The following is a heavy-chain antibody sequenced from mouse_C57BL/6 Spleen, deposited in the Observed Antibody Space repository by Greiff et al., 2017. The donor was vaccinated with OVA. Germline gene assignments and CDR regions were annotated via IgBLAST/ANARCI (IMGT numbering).Heavy chain of an antibody. V-gene: IGHV6-3*01. J-gene: IGHJ4*01. Sequence: EVKVEESGGGLLQPGGSMKLSCVASGFTFSNSWMNWVRQSPEKWLEWVSQIRLKSDNYATHYAESVKGRFTISRDDSKSSVYLQMNNLRAEDTGIYYCTGHVTTMDYWGQGTSVTVSS. CDR1: GFTFSNSW. D-gene: IGHD2-12*01. CDR2: IRLKSDNYAT. CDR3: TGHVTTMDY.